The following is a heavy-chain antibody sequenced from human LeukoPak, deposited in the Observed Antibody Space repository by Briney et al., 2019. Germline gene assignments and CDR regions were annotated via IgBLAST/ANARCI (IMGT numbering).Heavy chain of an antibody. J-gene: IGHJ3*02. Sequence: NPSETLSLTCTVSGGSISSYYWSWIRQPPGKGLEWIGYIYYSGSTNYNPSLKSRVTISVDTSKNQFSLKLSSVTAADTAVYYCARHYYDSSGYYQHDIWGQGTMVTVSS. D-gene: IGHD3-22*01. V-gene: IGHV4-59*08. CDR3: ARHYYDSSGYYQHDI. CDR2: IYYSGST. CDR1: GGSISSYY.